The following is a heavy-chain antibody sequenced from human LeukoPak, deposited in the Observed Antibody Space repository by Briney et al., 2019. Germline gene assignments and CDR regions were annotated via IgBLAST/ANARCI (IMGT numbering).Heavy chain of an antibody. D-gene: IGHD3-16*01. Sequence: PGRSLRLSCAASGFSFDTHGMHWVRQAPGKGLEWVAVIWYDGSKKYYADSVKGRFTISRDNSKKSLFLQMNNLRAEDTALYYCARDVFADSSGGSFDFWGQGTLVTVSS. CDR3: ARDVFADSSGGSFDF. J-gene: IGHJ4*02. CDR2: IWYDGSKK. CDR1: GFSFDTHG. V-gene: IGHV3-33*01.